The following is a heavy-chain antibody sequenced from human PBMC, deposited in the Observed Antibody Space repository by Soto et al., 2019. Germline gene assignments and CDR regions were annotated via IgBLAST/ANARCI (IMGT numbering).Heavy chain of an antibody. J-gene: IGHJ4*02. V-gene: IGHV3-30*18. D-gene: IGHD3-22*01. CDR3: AKGFPPTYYYDSSGYYRLWGDETGLSYFDY. Sequence: QVQLVESGGGVVQPGRSLRLSCAASGFTFSSYSMHWVRQAPGKGLEWVAVISYDGSNKYYADSVKGRFTISRDNSKNTLYLQMNSLRAEDTAVYYCAKGFPPTYYYDSSGYYRLWGDETGLSYFDYWGQGTLVTVSS. CDR2: ISYDGSNK. CDR1: GFTFSSYS.